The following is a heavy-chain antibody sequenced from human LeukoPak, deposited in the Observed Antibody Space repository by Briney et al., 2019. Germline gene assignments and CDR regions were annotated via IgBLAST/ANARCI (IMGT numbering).Heavy chain of an antibody. D-gene: IGHD5-18*01. J-gene: IGHJ4*02. CDR1: GLTFSSSA. CDR3: ARDSDTAMVFPDY. Sequence: GGSLRLSCAASGLTFSSSAMSWVRQVPGKGLEWVAVISYDGSNKYYADSVKGRFTISRDNSKNTLYLQMNSLRAEDTAVYYCARDSDTAMVFPDYWGQGTLVTVSS. CDR2: ISYDGSNK. V-gene: IGHV3-30*04.